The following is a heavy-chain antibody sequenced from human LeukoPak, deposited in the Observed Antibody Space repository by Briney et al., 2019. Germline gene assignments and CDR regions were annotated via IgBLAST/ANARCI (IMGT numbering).Heavy chain of an antibody. D-gene: IGHD3-22*01. CDR1: GFTFRSFW. Sequence: PGGSLRLSCAASGFTFRSFWMHWVRQGPGKGLEWVSYISTDGGSTNYADSVKGRFAVSRDNAKNTLYLQMNSLRAEDTAVYYCVVVSYYYDTSGYVDSWGQGILVTVSS. CDR2: ISTDGGST. V-gene: IGHV3-74*01. CDR3: VVVSYYYDTSGYVDS. J-gene: IGHJ4*02.